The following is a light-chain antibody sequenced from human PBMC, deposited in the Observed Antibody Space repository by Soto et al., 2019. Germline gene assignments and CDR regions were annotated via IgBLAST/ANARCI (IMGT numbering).Light chain of an antibody. CDR2: DAS. CDR3: QQYKSDSQT. V-gene: IGKV1-5*01. CDR1: QGFXQG. Sequence: IQMTQSPSTLSASVGDSVAITCRASQGFXQGVVWDQQKPGRAPEVLXYDASSLERGGPSRLSGSGSGTEFTLTISSLQPDDFATYYCQQYKSDSQTFGQGTKVDIK. J-gene: IGKJ1*01.